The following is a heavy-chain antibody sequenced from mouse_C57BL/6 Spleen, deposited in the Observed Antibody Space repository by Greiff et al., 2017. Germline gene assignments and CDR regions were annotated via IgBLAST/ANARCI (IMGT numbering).Heavy chain of an antibody. CDR2: ISSGGSYT. V-gene: IGHV5-6*01. CDR1: GFTFSSYG. J-gene: IGHJ1*03. Sequence: EVQLVESGGDLVKPGGSLKLPCAASGFTFSSYGMSWVRQTPDKRLEWVATISSGGSYTYYPDSVKGRFTISRDNAKNTLYLKRSSLKSEDTAMYYCAGLLYISVWGTGTAVTVTS. CDR3: AGLLYISV.